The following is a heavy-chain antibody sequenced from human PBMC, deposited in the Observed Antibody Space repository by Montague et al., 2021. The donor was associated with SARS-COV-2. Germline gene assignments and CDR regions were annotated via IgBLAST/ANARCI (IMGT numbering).Heavy chain of an antibody. CDR3: AKEELLTTDGGGSVSAFDN. J-gene: IGHJ4*02. CDR2: INWNGGGI. Sequence: SLRLSCAASGFTFSDYAMHWVRQPPGKGLEWVAFINWNGGGIHYADSVKGRFTISRDNAENALYLQMNSLRSEDTALYFCAKEELLTTDGGGSVSAFDNWGQGTLVTASS. CDR1: GFTFSDYA. D-gene: IGHD4-11*01. V-gene: IGHV3-9*01.